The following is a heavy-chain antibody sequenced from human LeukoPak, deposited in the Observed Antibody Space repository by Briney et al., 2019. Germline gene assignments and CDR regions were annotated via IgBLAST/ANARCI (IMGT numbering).Heavy chain of an antibody. D-gene: IGHD3-22*01. V-gene: IGHV5-51*01. Sequence: GESLKISCQGSGYSFITYWIGWVRQMPGKGLECMGVIYPGDSDTRYSPSFQGQVTISADKSISTAYLQWRSLKASDTAMYYCARQQSGYYFHPIDYWGQGTLVTVSS. CDR1: GYSFITYW. J-gene: IGHJ4*02. CDR2: IYPGDSDT. CDR3: ARQQSGYYFHPIDY.